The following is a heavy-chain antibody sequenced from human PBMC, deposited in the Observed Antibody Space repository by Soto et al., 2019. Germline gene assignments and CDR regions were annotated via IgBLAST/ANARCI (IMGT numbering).Heavy chain of an antibody. D-gene: IGHD3-22*01. CDR2: ISGSGGST. J-gene: IGHJ6*02. CDR1: GFTFSSYA. Sequence: EVQLLESGGGLVQPGGSLRLSCAASGFTFSSYAMSWVRQAPGKGLEWVSAISGSGGSTYYADSVKGRFTISRDNSKNTLYLQMNSLRAEDTAVYYCAKDSSPDSSQLYYYYYYYGMDVWGQGTTVTVSS. CDR3: AKDSSPDSSQLYYYYYYYGMDV. V-gene: IGHV3-23*01.